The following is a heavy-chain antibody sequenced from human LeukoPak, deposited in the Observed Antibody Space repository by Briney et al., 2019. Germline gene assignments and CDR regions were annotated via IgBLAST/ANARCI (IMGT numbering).Heavy chain of an antibody. CDR2: IYYSGST. Sequence: SETLSLTCTVSGGSISSYYWSWIRQPPGKGLEWIGYIYYSGSTNYNPSLKSRVTILVDTSKNQFSLKLSSVTAADTAVYYCARDLSGWAYFDYWGQGTLVTVSS. V-gene: IGHV4-59*01. CDR3: ARDLSGWAYFDY. D-gene: IGHD6-19*01. CDR1: GGSISSYY. J-gene: IGHJ4*02.